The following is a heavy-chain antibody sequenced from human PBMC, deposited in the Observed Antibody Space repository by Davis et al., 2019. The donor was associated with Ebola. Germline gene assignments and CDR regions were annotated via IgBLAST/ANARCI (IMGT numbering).Heavy chain of an antibody. CDR1: GFTFSNYW. CDR3: ARGPSTGNSFTY. Sequence: GESLKISCAASGFTFSNYWMHWVRQAPGKGLEWVAVIWYDGSNKYYADSVKGRFTISRDNSKNTLYLQMNGLRAEDTAFYYCARGPSTGNSFTYWGQGTLVTVSS. V-gene: IGHV3-33*08. D-gene: IGHD4-23*01. J-gene: IGHJ4*02. CDR2: IWYDGSNK.